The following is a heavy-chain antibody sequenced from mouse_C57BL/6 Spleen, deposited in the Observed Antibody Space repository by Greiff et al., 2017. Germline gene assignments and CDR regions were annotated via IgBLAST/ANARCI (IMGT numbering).Heavy chain of an antibody. D-gene: IGHD2-4*01. J-gene: IGHJ4*01. CDR1: GFSLTSYA. Sequence: VQLKESGPGLVAPSQSLSITCTVSGFSLTSYAISWVRQPPGKGLEWLGVIWTGGGTNYNSALKSRLSISKDNSKSQVFLKMNSLQTDDTARYYCARKIYYDYDGEYYYAMDYWGQGTLVTVSS. CDR3: ARKIYYDYDGEYYYAMDY. V-gene: IGHV2-9-1*01. CDR2: IWTGGGT.